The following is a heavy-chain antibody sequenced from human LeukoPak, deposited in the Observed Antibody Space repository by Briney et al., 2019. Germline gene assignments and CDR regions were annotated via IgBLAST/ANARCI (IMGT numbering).Heavy chain of an antibody. CDR1: GYTFTSYG. CDR2: ISGYNGNT. Sequence: ASVKVSCKASGYTFTSYGISWVRQAPGQGLEWMGWISGYNGNTHYAQNLQGRVTMTTDTSTSTAYMEVRSLRFDDTAVYYCARDEAHYSRGYYPNWFDPWGQGTLVTVSS. V-gene: IGHV1-18*01. J-gene: IGHJ5*02. D-gene: IGHD3-22*01. CDR3: ARDEAHYSRGYYPNWFDP.